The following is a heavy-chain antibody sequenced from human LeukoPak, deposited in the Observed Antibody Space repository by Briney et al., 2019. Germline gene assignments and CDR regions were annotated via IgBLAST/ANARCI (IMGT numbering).Heavy chain of an antibody. Sequence: IYGGGPTYYADSVKGRFTISRDTSKNTLYLQMNSLRAEDTAVYFCARDLGIAGTTHAFDIWGQGTVVTVSS. V-gene: IGHV3-53*01. J-gene: IGHJ3*02. D-gene: IGHD1-14*01. CDR2: IYGGGPT. CDR3: ARDLGIAGTTHAFDI.